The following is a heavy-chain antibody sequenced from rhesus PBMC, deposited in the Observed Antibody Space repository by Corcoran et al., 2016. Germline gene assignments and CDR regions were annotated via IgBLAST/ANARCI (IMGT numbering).Heavy chain of an antibody. CDR3: VRDNNNYVYWYFDL. V-gene: IGHV4-122*02. CDR2: NSFSGST. D-gene: IGHD3-22*01. J-gene: IGHJ2*01. Sequence: QLQLQESGPGLVKPSETLSLTCAVSGYSISSGYGWSWIRQSPEKVLECIAFNSFSGSTSYNPSLKSRVTISRDTSKNQFSLNLNSVTTADTAVYYCVRDNNNYVYWYFDLWGPGTPITISS. CDR1: GYSISSGYG.